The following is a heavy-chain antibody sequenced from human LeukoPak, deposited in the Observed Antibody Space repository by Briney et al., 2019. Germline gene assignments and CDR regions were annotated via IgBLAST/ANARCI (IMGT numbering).Heavy chain of an antibody. J-gene: IGHJ4*02. V-gene: IGHV3-21*01. CDR2: ISSSSSYI. CDR3: ARYRAAPNYFDF. D-gene: IGHD6-13*01. CDR1: GFTFSSYS. Sequence: TGGSLRLSCAASGFTFSSYSMNWVRQAPGKGLEWVSSISSSSSYIFYADSVKGRFTISRDNAKNSLYLQMNSLRAEDTAVYYCARYRAAPNYFDFWGQGTLVTVSS.